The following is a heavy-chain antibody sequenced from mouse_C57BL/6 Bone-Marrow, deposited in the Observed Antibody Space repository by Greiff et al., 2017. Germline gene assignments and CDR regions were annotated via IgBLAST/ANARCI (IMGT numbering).Heavy chain of an antibody. V-gene: IGHV5-4*03. CDR3: ARRDYFGPGVCFVF. J-gene: IGHJ2*02. CDR1: GFTFSSYA. D-gene: IGHD1-2*01. CDR2: ISDGGSYP. Sequence: EVQLVESGGDLVKPGGSLKLSCAASGFTFSSYAMSWVRQTPEQRLEWVATISDGGSYPYYPDKVKGRVTISRDKSKNKPCLQMSHLNSEAAAMYDCARRDYFGPGVCFVFWGRDTSLTVSS.